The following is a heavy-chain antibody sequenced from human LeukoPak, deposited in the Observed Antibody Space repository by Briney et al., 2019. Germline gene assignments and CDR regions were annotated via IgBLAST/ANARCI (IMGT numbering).Heavy chain of an antibody. J-gene: IGHJ4*02. CDR2: ISGSGA. V-gene: IGHV3-23*01. D-gene: IGHD6-19*01. CDR1: GFTFSSSA. Sequence: GGSLRLPCAASGFTFSSSAMTWVRQAPGKGLEWVSTISGSGAYYADSVKGRFTISRDNSKNTLYLQMNSLRAEDTAVYYCAKPPYVSGFVDYWGQGTLVTVSS. CDR3: AKPPYVSGFVDY.